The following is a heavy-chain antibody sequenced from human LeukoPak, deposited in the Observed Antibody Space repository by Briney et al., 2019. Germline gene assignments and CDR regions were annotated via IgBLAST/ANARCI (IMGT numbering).Heavy chain of an antibody. D-gene: IGHD1-26*01. Sequence: GRSLRLSCAASGFTFSDYGMHWVRQAPGKGLEWMAVISYDGSNKYYADSVKGRFTISRDNSKNTVYLQMNSLRTEDTAVYYCAKDSKYSGTYQGSIDYWGQGTLVTVSS. J-gene: IGHJ4*02. CDR2: ISYDGSNK. CDR3: AKDSKYSGTYQGSIDY. CDR1: GFTFSDYG. V-gene: IGHV3-30*18.